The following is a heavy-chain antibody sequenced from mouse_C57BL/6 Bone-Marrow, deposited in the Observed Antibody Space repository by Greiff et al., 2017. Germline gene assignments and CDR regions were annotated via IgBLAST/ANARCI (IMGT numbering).Heavy chain of an antibody. CDR3: AREGRRRSAMDY. CDR1: GFTFSDYY. Sequence: EVKLMESEGGLVQPGSSMKLSCTASGFTFSDYYMAWVRQVPEKGLEWVANINYDGSSTYYLDSLKSRFIISRDNAKNILYLQMSSLKSEDTATYYCAREGRRRSAMDYWGQGTSVTVSS. D-gene: IGHD2-12*01. CDR2: INYDGSST. V-gene: IGHV5-16*01. J-gene: IGHJ4*01.